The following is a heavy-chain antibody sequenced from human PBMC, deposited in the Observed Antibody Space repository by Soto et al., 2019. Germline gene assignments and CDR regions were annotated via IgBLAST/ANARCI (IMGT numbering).Heavy chain of an antibody. D-gene: IGHD1-26*01. CDR1: GFTFSIYS. CDR2: IMPGSSHI. J-gene: IGHJ3*02. Sequence: EVQLVESGGGLVQPGGSLRLTCAASGFTFSIYSMNWVRQAPGKGLEWVSYIMPGSSHIFYADSVKGRFTISRDNAKNSLYLQMNSLRAEDTAVYYCAIEKVGVTSVHVFDIWGQGTMVTVSS. V-gene: IGHV3-48*01. CDR3: AIEKVGVTSVHVFDI.